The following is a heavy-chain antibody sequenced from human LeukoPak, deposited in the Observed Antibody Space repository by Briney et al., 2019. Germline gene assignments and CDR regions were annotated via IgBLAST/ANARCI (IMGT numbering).Heavy chain of an antibody. V-gene: IGHV3-30*01. D-gene: IGHD2-8*01. CDR1: GFTFSNYA. J-gene: IGHJ4*02. CDR3: VRGGRYCTYGVCLFDY. Sequence: GRSLRLSCADSGFTFSNYAMHWVRQAPGKGLEWVAVISYDGSHKYYADSVEGRFTISRDNSKNTLYLQMNSLRAEDTAVYYCVRGGRYCTYGVCLFDYWGQGTLVTVSS. CDR2: ISYDGSHK.